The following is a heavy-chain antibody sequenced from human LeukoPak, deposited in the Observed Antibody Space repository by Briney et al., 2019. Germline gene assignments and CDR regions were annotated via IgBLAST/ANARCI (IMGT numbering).Heavy chain of an antibody. D-gene: IGHD2-15*01. CDR3: APRSTQT. V-gene: IGHV3-30*02. Sequence: GGSLRLSCAASGFTLSSYGMHWVRQAPGKGLEWVAFIRYDGCNKYYADSVKGRFTISRDNSKNTLYLQMKSLRVEDTAVYYCAPRSTQTWGQGTLVTVSS. J-gene: IGHJ5*02. CDR1: GFTLSSYG. CDR2: IRYDGCNK.